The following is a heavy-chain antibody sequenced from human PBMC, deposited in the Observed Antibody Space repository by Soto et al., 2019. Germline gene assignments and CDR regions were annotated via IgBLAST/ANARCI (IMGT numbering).Heavy chain of an antibody. Sequence: PSETLSLTCTVSGGSISRYYWSWIRQPPGKGLEWIGYIYYSGSTNYNPSLKSRVTISVDTSKNQFSLKLSSVTAADTAVYYCARGDGYINYYYYYGMDVWGQGTTVT. J-gene: IGHJ6*02. CDR3: ARGDGYINYYYYYGMDV. CDR1: GGSISRYY. D-gene: IGHD5-12*01. V-gene: IGHV4-59*01. CDR2: IYYSGST.